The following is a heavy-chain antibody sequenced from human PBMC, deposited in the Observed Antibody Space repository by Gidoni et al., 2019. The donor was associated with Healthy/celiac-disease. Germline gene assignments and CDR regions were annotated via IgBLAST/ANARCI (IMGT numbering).Heavy chain of an antibody. Sequence: QVQLVESGGGVVQPGRSLRLSCAASGFTFSSYAMHWVRQAPGKGLEWVAVISYDGSNKYYADSVKGRFTISRDNSKNTLYLQMNSLRAEDTAVYYCARENPSIWSGYYTGHFDYWGQGTLVTVSS. CDR2: ISYDGSNK. V-gene: IGHV3-30-3*01. CDR3: ARENPSIWSGYYTGHFDY. D-gene: IGHD3-3*01. J-gene: IGHJ4*02. CDR1: GFTFSSYA.